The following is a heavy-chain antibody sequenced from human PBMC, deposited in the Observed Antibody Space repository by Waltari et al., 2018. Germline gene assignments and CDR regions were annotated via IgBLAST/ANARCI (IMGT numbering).Heavy chain of an antibody. V-gene: IGHV6-1*01. CDR3: SRERSAGWDN. CDR1: GDSVSSNSAA. Sequence: QVHLQQSGPGLVKPSQTLSLACAISGDSVSSNSAAWNWIRQSPSRGLEWLGRTYYRSKCYYEYAVSMKSRITINPDTSKNQFSLQLNSVTPEDTAVYFCSRERSAGWDNWGQGTLVTVSS. CDR2: TYYRSKCYY. D-gene: IGHD6-19*01. J-gene: IGHJ4*02.